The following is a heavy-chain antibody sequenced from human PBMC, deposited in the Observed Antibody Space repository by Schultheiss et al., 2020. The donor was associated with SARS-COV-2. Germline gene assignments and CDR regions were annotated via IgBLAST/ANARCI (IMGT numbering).Heavy chain of an antibody. V-gene: IGHV2-70*01. D-gene: IGHD6-13*01. Sequence: TLSLTCTFSGFSLSTSGMCVSWIRQPPGKALEWLALIDWDDDKYYSTSLKTRLTISKDTSKNQVVLTMTNMDPVDTATYYCARVMGGGIAAAALDYWGQGTLVTVSS. CDR1: GFSLSTSGMC. J-gene: IGHJ4*02. CDR2: IDWDDDK. CDR3: ARVMGGGIAAAALDY.